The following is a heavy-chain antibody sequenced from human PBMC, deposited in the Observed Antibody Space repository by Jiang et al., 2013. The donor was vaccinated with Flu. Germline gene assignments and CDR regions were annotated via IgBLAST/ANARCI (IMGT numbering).Heavy chain of an antibody. J-gene: IGHJ6*01. V-gene: IGHV3-9*01. CDR2: IWWDSAVT. CDR3: AKDLRRRDLRWWGTWDYYGLDV. Sequence: WVRQAPGKGLEWVSGIWWDSAVTGYADSVKGRFTISRDNARNYVYLQMHSLRPEDTALYYCAKDLRRRDLRWWGTWDYYGLDVWGPRGPRSPSPQ. D-gene: IGHD3-10*01.